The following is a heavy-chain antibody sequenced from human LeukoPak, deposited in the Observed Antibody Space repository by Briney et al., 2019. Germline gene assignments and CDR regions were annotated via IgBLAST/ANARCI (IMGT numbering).Heavy chain of an antibody. D-gene: IGHD2-15*01. CDR1: GFDFSGSY. CDR2: IRSKPSSYTT. V-gene: IGHV3-73*01. Sequence: GGSLKLSCAASGFDFSGSYMHWVRQASGRGLEWVGLIRSKPSSYTTVYAASVKGRFTISRDDSKNTAYLQMNTLKAEDTAVYYCTRQDCSGGSCSYVGYWGQGTLVTVSS. CDR3: TRQDCSGGSCSYVGY. J-gene: IGHJ4*02.